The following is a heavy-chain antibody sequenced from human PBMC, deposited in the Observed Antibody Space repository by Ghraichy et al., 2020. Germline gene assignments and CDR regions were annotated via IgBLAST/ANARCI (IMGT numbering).Heavy chain of an antibody. Sequence: ASVKVSCKASGYTFTGYYMHWVRQAPGQGLEWMGWINPNSGGTNYAQKFQGRVTMTRDTSISTAYMELSRLRSDDTAVYYCARFRGGGQQWLVLGMDVWGQGTTVTVSS. J-gene: IGHJ6*02. CDR3: ARFRGGGQQWLVLGMDV. CDR1: GYTFTGYY. CDR2: INPNSGGT. V-gene: IGHV1-2*02. D-gene: IGHD6-19*01.